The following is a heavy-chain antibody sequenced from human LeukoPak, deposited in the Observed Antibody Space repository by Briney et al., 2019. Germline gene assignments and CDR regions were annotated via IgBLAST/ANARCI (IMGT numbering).Heavy chain of an antibody. CDR1: GFTFSAYA. D-gene: IGHD1-1*01. V-gene: IGHV3-64*01. CDR3: VTNIAGAFDI. CDR2: VSADGVST. J-gene: IGHJ3*02. Sequence: PGGSLRLSCSASGFTFSAYAMHWVRQAPGKGLEHVSIVSADGVSTYHAMSVKGRFTISRDNSKSTVYLQVGSLRGEDMAMYYCVTNIAGAFDIWGQGTMVTVSS.